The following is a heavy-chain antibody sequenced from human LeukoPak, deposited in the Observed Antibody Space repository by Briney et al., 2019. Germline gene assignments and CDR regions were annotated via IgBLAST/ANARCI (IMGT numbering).Heavy chain of an antibody. Sequence: GGSLRLSCAASGFTFSSYGMHWVRQAPGKGREWVVFILYDGSNKYYADSVKGRFTISRDNSKHTLYLQMNRLRYEDTAVDYCAKDKNVWRSYRTDYFDYWGQGTLVTVSS. CDR3: AKDKNVWRSYRTDYFDY. CDR2: ILYDGSNK. J-gene: IGHJ4*02. D-gene: IGHD3-16*02. CDR1: GFTFSSYG. V-gene: IGHV3-30*02.